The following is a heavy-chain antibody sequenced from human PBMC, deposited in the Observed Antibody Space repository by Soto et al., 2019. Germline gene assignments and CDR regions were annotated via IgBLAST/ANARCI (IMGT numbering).Heavy chain of an antibody. J-gene: IGHJ5*02. CDR3: XXXXXGXGADS. Sequence: EVQLAESGGGLVQPGGSLRLSCAASGFTFSDHFMDWVRQAPGKGLEWVARSRSKARGYTTEYAASVRGRFIISRDDSXXXXXXXXXXXXXXXXXTXXXXXXXXGXGADSWGQGTLVTVSS. V-gene: IGHV3-72*01. D-gene: IGHD2-21*01. CDR1: GFTFSDHF. CDR2: SRSKARGYTT.